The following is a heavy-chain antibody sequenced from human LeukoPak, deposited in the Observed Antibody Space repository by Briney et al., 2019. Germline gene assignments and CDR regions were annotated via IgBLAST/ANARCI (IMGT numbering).Heavy chain of an antibody. J-gene: IGHJ4*02. V-gene: IGHV3-30*03. D-gene: IGHD2-2*01. CDR1: GFTFSSYG. CDR3: ARGQFQYCSSTSCYKLDY. Sequence: QPGGSLRLSCAASGFTFSSYGMHWVRQAPGKGLEWVAVISYDGSNKYYAGSMKGRFTISRDNAKNSLYLQMNSLRAEDTAVYYCARGQFQYCSSTSCYKLDYWGQGTLVTVSS. CDR2: ISYDGSNK.